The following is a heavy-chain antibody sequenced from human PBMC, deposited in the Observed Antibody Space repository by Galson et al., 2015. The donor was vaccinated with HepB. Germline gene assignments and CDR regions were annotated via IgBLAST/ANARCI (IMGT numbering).Heavy chain of an antibody. CDR2: IRRKDRNYAT. CDR3: TRQGDTIDY. J-gene: IGHJ4*02. Sequence: LRLSCAASGFIFSDSDIHWIRQASGKGLEWVGYIRRKDRNYATAYAESVEGRFTISRDESMNTAYLQMNSLKTEDTAVYYCTRQGDTIDYWGQGTRVTVSS. D-gene: IGHD3-16*01. V-gene: IGHV3-73*01. CDR1: GFIFSDSD.